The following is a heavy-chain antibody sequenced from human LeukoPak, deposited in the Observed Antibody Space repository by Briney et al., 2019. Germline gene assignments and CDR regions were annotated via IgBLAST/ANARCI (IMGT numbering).Heavy chain of an antibody. D-gene: IGHD3-10*01. CDR1: GFTFGDTW. Sequence: PGGSLRLSCAASGFTFGDTWMNWVRQVPGQGLEWVANIKQDGSEKFYVASVKGRFTISRDNAKNTLYLQMNSLRAEDTAVYYCARRAHYGSGYLSDYWGQGTLVTVSS. CDR2: IKQDGSEK. V-gene: IGHV3-7*01. CDR3: ARRAHYGSGYLSDY. J-gene: IGHJ4*02.